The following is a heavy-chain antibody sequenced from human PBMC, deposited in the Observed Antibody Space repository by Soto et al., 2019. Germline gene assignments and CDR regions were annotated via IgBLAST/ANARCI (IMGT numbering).Heavy chain of an antibody. J-gene: IGHJ4*02. CDR3: ADGGEWSFNFEY. Sequence: EVQLLESGGGLVQSGGSLRLSCAASGFTFSSYAMSWVRQAPGKGLEWVSGISASGSNTYYEDSVKGRFTISRDNSKNTLYLRMNNLRVEDKAVYYCADGGEWSFNFEYWGQGTLVTVFS. CDR2: ISASGSNT. CDR1: GFTFSSYA. V-gene: IGHV3-23*01. D-gene: IGHD3-3*01.